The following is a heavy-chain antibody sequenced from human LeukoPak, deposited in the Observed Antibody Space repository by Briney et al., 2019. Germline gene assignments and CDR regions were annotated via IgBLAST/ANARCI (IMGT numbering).Heavy chain of an antibody. CDR3: ARDFHRRLYDSSGYYLY. CDR1: GFTFSDYY. Sequence: KPGGSLRLSCAASGFTFSDYYMSWIRQAPGKGLEWVSYISSGGSTIYYADSVKGRFTISRDNAKNSLYLQMNSLRAEDTAVYYCARDFHRRLYDSSGYYLYWGQGTLVTVSS. V-gene: IGHV3-11*04. CDR2: ISSGGSTI. J-gene: IGHJ4*02. D-gene: IGHD3-22*01.